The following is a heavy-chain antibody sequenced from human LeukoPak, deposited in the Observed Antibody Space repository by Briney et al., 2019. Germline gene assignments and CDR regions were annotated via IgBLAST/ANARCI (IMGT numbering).Heavy chain of an antibody. CDR2: ISWNSGSI. D-gene: IGHD6-19*01. Sequence: GRSLRLSCAASGFTFDDYAMHWVRQAPGKGLEWASGISWNSGSIGYADSVKGRFTISRDNAKNSLYLQMNSLRAEDTALYYCAKDIRGSGSTFDYWGQGTLVTVSS. J-gene: IGHJ4*02. CDR1: GFTFDDYA. CDR3: AKDIRGSGSTFDY. V-gene: IGHV3-9*01.